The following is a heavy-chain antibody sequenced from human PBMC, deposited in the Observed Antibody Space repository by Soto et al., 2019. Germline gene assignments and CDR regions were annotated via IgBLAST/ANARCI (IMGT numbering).Heavy chain of an antibody. CDR1: GFTFCSYS. Sequence: GGSLRLSCAASGFTFCSYSIRWVPPAPGKGLEWVSAISGSGGSTYYADSVKGRFTISRDNSKNTLYLQMNSLRAEDTAVYYCAKESDDILTGLHPFSYDYWGQGTLVTVSS. CDR2: ISGSGGST. V-gene: IGHV3-23*01. CDR3: AKESDDILTGLHPFSYDY. J-gene: IGHJ4*02. D-gene: IGHD3-9*01.